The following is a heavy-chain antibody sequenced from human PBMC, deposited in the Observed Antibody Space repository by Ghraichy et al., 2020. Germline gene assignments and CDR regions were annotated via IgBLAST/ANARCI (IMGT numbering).Heavy chain of an antibody. Sequence: SETLSLTCAVYGGSFSGYYWSWIRQPPGKGLEWIGEINHSGSTNYNPSLKSRVTISVDTSKNQFSLKLSSVTAADTAVYYCARGVHPTDYWGQGTLVTVSS. CDR2: INHSGST. CDR1: GGSFSGYY. J-gene: IGHJ4*02. CDR3: ARGVHPTDY. V-gene: IGHV4-34*01.